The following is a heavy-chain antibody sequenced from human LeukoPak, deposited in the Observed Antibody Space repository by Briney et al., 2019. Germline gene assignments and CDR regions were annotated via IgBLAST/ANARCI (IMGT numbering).Heavy chain of an antibody. Sequence: GGSLRLSCAASGFTLSDHYMDWVRQVLGKGLEWIGRTRDKGSGYTTEYAASVKGRFSISTDDSKNSLYLQMNSLKIEDTAVYYCTRSTSSGYFERWGQGTLVTVSS. CDR3: TRSTSSGYFER. V-gene: IGHV3-72*01. CDR1: GFTLSDHY. D-gene: IGHD6-19*01. J-gene: IGHJ4*02. CDR2: TRDKGSGYTT.